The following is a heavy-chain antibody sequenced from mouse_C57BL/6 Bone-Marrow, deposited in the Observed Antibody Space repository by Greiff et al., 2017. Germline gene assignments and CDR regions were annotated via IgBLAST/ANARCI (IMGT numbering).Heavy chain of an antibody. J-gene: IGHJ2*01. Sequence: VQLQQSDAELVKPGASVKISCKASGYTFTDHTIHWMKQRPEQGLEWIGYIYPRDGSTKYNEKFKGKATLTADKYSSTAYMQLNSLTSEDSAVYFCARGDYYGSSYSYWGQGTTLTVSS. CDR1: GYTFTDHT. CDR3: ARGDYYGSSYSY. V-gene: IGHV1-78*01. D-gene: IGHD1-1*01. CDR2: IYPRDGST.